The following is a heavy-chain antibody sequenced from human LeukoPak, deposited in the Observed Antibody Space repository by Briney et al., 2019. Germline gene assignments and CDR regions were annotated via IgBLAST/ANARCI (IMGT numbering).Heavy chain of an antibody. V-gene: IGHV3-21*01. Sequence: EAGGSLTLSCAASGFTFSSYSMNWARQAPGRGLEWVSSISSSSSYIDYADSVKGRFTISRDNAKNSLYLQMNSLRAEDTAVYYCARDSSGGYDFDYWGQGTLVTVSS. CDR2: ISSSSSYI. CDR3: ARDSSGGYDFDY. D-gene: IGHD5-12*01. J-gene: IGHJ4*02. CDR1: GFTFSSYS.